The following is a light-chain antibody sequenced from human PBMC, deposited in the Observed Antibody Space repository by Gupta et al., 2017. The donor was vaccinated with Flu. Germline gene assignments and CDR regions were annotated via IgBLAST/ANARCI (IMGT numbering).Light chain of an antibody. CDR2: GVS. CDR1: SSDVHGYKY. CDR3: TSYTNRDTGV. V-gene: IGLV2-14*01. Sequence: QSALTQPASVSGSPGQSLTISCIGTSSDVHGYKYVSWYQQHPGKAPKLVIYGVSNRPSGVSDRFSGSKSGATASLTISGLQADDEAYYYCTSYTNRDTGVFGGGTKLTVL. J-gene: IGLJ3*02.